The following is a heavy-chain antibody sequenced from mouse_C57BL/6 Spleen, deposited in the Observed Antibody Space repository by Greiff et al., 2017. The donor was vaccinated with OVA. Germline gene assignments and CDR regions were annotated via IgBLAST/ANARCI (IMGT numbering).Heavy chain of an antibody. CDR3: ARGDGNYAMDY. J-gene: IGHJ4*01. D-gene: IGHD2-1*01. Sequence: VQLQQSGAELARPGASVKLSCTASGYTFTSYGISWVKQRTGQGLEWIGEIYPRSGNTYYNEKFKGKATLTADKSSSTAYMELRSLTSEDSAVYFCARGDGNYAMDYWGQGTSVTVSS. CDR2: IYPRSGNT. V-gene: IGHV1-81*01. CDR1: GYTFTSYG.